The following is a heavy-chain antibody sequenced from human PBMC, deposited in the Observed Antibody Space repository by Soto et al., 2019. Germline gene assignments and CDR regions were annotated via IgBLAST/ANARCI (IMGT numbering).Heavy chain of an antibody. J-gene: IGHJ4*02. D-gene: IGHD3-10*01. CDR2: ISSSGSTI. V-gene: IGHV3-11*01. Sequence: GMDWPGGSLRLSCAASGFTFSDYYMSWIRQAPGKGLEWVSYISSSGSTIYYADSVKGRFTISRDNAKNSLYLQMNSLRAEDTAVYYCARDGYDFGSGSYDPIDYWGQGTLVTVSS. CDR3: ARDGYDFGSGSYDPIDY. CDR1: GFTFSDYY.